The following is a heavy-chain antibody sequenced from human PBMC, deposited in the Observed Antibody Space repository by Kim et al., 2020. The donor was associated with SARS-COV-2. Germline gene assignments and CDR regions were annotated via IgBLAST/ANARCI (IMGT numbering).Heavy chain of an antibody. CDR3: AKDRSRNILTD. J-gene: IGHJ4*02. CDR2: IWYDGSNK. Sequence: GGSLRLSCAASGFTFSSYAMHWVRQAPGKGLEWVAVIWYDGSNKYYADSVKGRFTISRDNSKNTLYLQMNSLRAEDTAVYYCAKDRSRNILTDWGQGTLVTVSS. D-gene: IGHD3-9*01. V-gene: IGHV3-33*06. CDR1: GFTFSSYA.